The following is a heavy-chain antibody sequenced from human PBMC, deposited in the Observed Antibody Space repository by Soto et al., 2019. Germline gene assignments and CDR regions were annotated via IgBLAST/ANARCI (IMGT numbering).Heavy chain of an antibody. CDR2: IIPIFGTA. D-gene: IGHD2-15*01. CDR3: ARGYCSGGSCYSNWFDP. J-gene: IGHJ5*02. V-gene: IGHV1-69*13. CDR1: GGTFSSYA. Sequence: SVKVSCKASGGTFSSYAISWVRQAPGQGLEWMGGIIPIFGTANYAQKFQGRVTITADESTSTAYMELSSLRSEDTAVYYCARGYCSGGSCYSNWFDPWGQGTLVTVSS.